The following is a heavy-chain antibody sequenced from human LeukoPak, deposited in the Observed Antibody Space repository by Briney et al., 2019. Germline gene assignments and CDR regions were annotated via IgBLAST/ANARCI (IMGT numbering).Heavy chain of an antibody. J-gene: IGHJ5*02. D-gene: IGHD3-9*01. V-gene: IGHV1-2*02. CDR1: GYTFSDYY. CDR3: AREDDILSGAFGFDP. CDR2: ISPNKGGT. Sequence: GASVKVSCTASGYTFSDYYMHWVRQAPGQGLEWMGWISPNKGGTNYAQKFQGRVTMTRDMSISTAYMELNNLTSDDTAVYYCAREDDILSGAFGFDPWGQGTLVTVSS.